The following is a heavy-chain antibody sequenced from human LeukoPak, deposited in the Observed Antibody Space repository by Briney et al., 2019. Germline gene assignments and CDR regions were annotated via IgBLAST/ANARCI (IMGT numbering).Heavy chain of an antibody. J-gene: IGHJ3*02. Sequence: SETLSLTCTVSGGSIRCGDYLWTWIRQPPGKGLEWIGYIYYSGSSYYNPSLKSRVTKSVDTSKNQFSLRLSSVTAADTAVYYYGRVPVVMIAEAFDIWGQGTMVTVSS. D-gene: IGHD2-15*01. CDR2: IYYSGSS. V-gene: IGHV4-30-4*01. CDR1: GGSIRCGDYL. CDR3: GRVPVVMIAEAFDI.